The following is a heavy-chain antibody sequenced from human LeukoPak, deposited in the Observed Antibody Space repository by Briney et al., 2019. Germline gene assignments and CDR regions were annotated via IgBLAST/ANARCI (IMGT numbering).Heavy chain of an antibody. D-gene: IGHD3-10*01. CDR3: ARGYDYAAGTYFDQ. Sequence: GGSLRLSCAASAFMVSDNDTTWVRQAPGKGLEWVSVIYSGGSTKYADSVKGRFTISRDNSKNTVYLQMNSLRVDDTAVYFCARGYDYAAGTYFDQWGQGNLVTVPS. CDR1: AFMVSDND. V-gene: IGHV3-53*01. CDR2: IYSGGST. J-gene: IGHJ4*02.